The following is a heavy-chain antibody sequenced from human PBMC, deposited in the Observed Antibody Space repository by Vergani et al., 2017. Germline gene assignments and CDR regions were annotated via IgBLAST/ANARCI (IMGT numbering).Heavy chain of an antibody. CDR1: GCSISSSSYY. CDR3: ARQEYCSSTSCYAVDY. Sequence: QLQLQESGPGLVKPSETLSLTCTVSGCSISSSSYYWGWIRQPPGKGLEWIGSIYYSGSTYYNPSLKSRVTISVDTSKNQFSLKLSSVTAADTAVYYCARQEYCSSTSCYAVDYWGQGTLVTVSS. D-gene: IGHD2-2*01. V-gene: IGHV4-39*01. CDR2: IYYSGST. J-gene: IGHJ4*02.